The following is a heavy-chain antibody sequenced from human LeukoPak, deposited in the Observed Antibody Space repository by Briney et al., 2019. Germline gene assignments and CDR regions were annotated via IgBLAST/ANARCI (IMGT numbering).Heavy chain of an antibody. J-gene: IGHJ4*02. CDR1: GFTFSSYW. D-gene: IGHD3-22*01. V-gene: IGHV3-23*01. CDR3: AKDSDSSGYYCIDY. Sequence: PGGSLRLSCAASGFTFSSYWMHWVRQAPGKGLEWVSAMSGSGGSTYYADSVKGRFTISRDNSKNTLYLQMNSLRAEDTAVYYCAKDSDSSGYYCIDYWGQGTLVTVSS. CDR2: MSGSGGST.